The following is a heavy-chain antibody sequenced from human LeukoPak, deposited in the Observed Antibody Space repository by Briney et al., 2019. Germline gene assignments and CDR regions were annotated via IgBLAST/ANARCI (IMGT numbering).Heavy chain of an antibody. D-gene: IGHD6-13*01. CDR2: VHLSGAS. CDR3: ARTIAAAGSDWFDP. Sequence: SETLSLTCAVSGGSILTTNWWSWVRQPPGKGLEWIGEVHLSGASNYNPSLKSRVSMSIDNSKNQLSLKLTSVTAADTAVYYCARTIAAAGSDWFDPWGQGTLVTVSS. CDR1: GGSILTTNW. J-gene: IGHJ5*02. V-gene: IGHV4-4*02.